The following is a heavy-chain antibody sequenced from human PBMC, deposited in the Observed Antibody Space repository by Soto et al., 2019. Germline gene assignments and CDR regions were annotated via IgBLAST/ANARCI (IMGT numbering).Heavy chain of an antibody. J-gene: IGHJ6*02. CDR3: AREGIAAAGHSGSMDV. CDR1: GGSISSSSYY. V-gene: IGHV4-39*02. CDR2: IYYSGST. D-gene: IGHD6-13*01. Sequence: QLQLQESGPGLVKPSETLSLTCTVSGGSISSSSYYWGWIRQPPGKGLEWIGSIYYSGSTYYNPSHKSPVNISVDTSKNQFSLKLSSVTAADTAVYYCAREGIAAAGHSGSMDVWGQGTTVTVSS.